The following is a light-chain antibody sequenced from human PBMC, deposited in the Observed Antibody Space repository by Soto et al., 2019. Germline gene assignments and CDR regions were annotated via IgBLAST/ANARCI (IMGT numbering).Light chain of an antibody. CDR1: QSVSNN. J-gene: IGKJ5*01. Sequence: EIVLRQSPATLSVFPGEKATLSCGASQSVSNNLAWYHQKPGQAPRPLIYGASTRATGVPARFTGSGSGTDFTFTISSLQPEDIATYYCQQYEIFPITFGQGTRLES. V-gene: IGKV3-15*01. CDR3: QQYEIFPIT. CDR2: GAS.